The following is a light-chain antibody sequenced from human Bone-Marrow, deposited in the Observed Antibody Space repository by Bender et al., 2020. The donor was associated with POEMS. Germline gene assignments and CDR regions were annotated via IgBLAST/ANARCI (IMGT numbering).Light chain of an antibody. V-gene: IGLV1-44*01. CDR2: SSH. CDR3: AVWDDSLNGWV. Sequence: QSALTQPASVSGSPGQSITISCSGGSSNIGAHAVNWYQHLPGTAPKLLIYSSHRRPLEVPDRFSGSRSGTSASLAISGLQSEDEADYYCAVWDDSLNGWVFGGGTKLTVL. CDR1: SSNIGAHA. J-gene: IGLJ3*02.